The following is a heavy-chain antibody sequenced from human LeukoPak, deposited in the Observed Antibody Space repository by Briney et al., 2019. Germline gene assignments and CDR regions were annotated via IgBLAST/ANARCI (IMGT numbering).Heavy chain of an antibody. D-gene: IGHD2-2*01. CDR1: GGSISSCGYS. V-gene: IGHV4-30-2*01. Sequence: SETLSLTCAVSGGSISSCGYSWSWIRQPPGKGLEWIGYIYHSGSTYYNPSLKSRVTISVDRSKNQFSLKLSSVTAADTAVYYCARGGSSSFDYWGQGTLVTVSS. CDR2: IYHSGST. J-gene: IGHJ4*02. CDR3: ARGGSSSFDY.